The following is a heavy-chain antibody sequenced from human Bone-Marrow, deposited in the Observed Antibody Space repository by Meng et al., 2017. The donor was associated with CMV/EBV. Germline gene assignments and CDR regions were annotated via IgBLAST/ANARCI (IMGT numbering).Heavy chain of an antibody. D-gene: IGHD1-1*01. V-gene: IGHV3-7*01. CDR1: GFTFSNYW. CDR3: AKSLEH. CDR2: IKQDGNEK. J-gene: IGHJ4*02. Sequence: GGSLRLSCAGSGFTFSNYWMSWVRQAPGRGLEWVANIKQDGNEKYYVDSVKGRFTISRDNAKNSLYLQMNSLRAEDTAVYYCAKSLEHWGQGTLVTVSS.